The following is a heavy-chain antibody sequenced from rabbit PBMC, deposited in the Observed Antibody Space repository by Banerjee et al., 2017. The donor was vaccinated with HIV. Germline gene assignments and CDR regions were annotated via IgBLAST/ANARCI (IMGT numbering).Heavy chain of an antibody. D-gene: IGHD1-1*01. Sequence: QSLEESGGDLVKPGASLTLTCTASGFSFSSSYYMCWVRQAPGKGLEWIACIVVGGSGSTYYASWAKGRFTISKTSSTTVTLQMTSLTAADTATYFCARDTNTWDVVYYALYGMDLWGPGTLVTVS. CDR3: ARDTNTWDVVYYALYGMDL. CDR1: GFSFSSSYY. J-gene: IGHJ6*01. CDR2: IVVGGSGST. V-gene: IGHV1S40*01.